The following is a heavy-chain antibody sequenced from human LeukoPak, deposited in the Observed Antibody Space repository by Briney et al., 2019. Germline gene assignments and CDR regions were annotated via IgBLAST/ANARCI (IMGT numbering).Heavy chain of an antibody. CDR1: GGSISSYY. V-gene: IGHV4-59*01. CDR2: IYYSGST. D-gene: IGHD4-17*01. J-gene: IGHJ6*03. CDR3: AREVRYGDYPYYYYYMDV. Sequence: SETLSLTCTVSGGSISSYYWSWIRQPPGKGLEWIGYIYYSGSTNYNPSLKSRVTISVDTSKNQFSLKLSSVTAADTAVYYCAREVRYGDYPYYYYYMDVWGKGTTVTVSS.